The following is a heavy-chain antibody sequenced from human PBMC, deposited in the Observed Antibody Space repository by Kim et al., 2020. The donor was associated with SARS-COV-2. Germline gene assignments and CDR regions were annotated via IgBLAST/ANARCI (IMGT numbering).Heavy chain of an antibody. J-gene: IGHJ6*01. D-gene: IGHD3-10*01. CDR2: INPIGGST. CDR3: AGQITMVGGVIIEWGYGMDV. Sequence: ASVKVSCKASGYTFTSYYMHWVRQAPGQGLEWMGRINPIGGSTSYAQKFQGRVTMTRDTSKSTVYMELSSLRSEDTAVYYCAGQITMVGGVIIEWGYGMDVCGRGTTVTVSS. CDR1: GYTFTSYY. V-gene: IGHV1-46*01.